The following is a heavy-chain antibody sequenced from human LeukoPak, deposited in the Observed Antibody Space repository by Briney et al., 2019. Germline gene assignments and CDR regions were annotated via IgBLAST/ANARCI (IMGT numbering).Heavy chain of an antibody. CDR2: ISWNSGSI. CDR3: AKSPRNDAFDI. V-gene: IGHV3-9*01. CDR1: GFTFDDYA. Sequence: GGSLRLSCAASGFTFDDYAMHWVRQAPGKGLEWVSGISWNSGSIGYADSVKGRFTISRDNAKNSLYLQMNSLRAEDTAVYYCAKSPRNDAFDIWGQGTMVTVSS. J-gene: IGHJ3*02.